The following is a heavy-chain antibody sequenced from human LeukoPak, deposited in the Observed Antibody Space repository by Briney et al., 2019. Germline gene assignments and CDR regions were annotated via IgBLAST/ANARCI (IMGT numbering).Heavy chain of an antibody. J-gene: IGHJ4*02. V-gene: IGHV4-59*08. D-gene: IGHD3-9*01. CDR3: ARSGQLRYFDWHYFDD. CDR1: GGSLSSYY. CDR2: IYYSRST. Sequence: SETLSLTCTVSGGSLSSYYWRWIRQPPGKRLERIGYIYYSRSTNYNPSPTSRVTISVDTSKNQFSLRLSSVTAADTAVYYCARSGQLRYFDWHYFDDWGQGTLVTVSS.